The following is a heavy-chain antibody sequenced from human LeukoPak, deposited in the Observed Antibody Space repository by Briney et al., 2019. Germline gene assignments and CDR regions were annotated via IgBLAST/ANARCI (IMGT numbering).Heavy chain of an antibody. D-gene: IGHD3-3*01. J-gene: IGHJ5*02. V-gene: IGHV4-4*07. CDR2: IYSSDGT. Sequence: SETLSLTCTVSNGSVRSYYWNWIRQPAGKGLEWIGRIYSSDGTNYNPSFKSRVTMSVDTSKSQFFLKLRSVTAADTAVYYCARDQGPIFGVVIPANWFDPWGQGILVTVSS. CDR1: NGSVRSYY. CDR3: ARDQGPIFGVVIPANWFDP.